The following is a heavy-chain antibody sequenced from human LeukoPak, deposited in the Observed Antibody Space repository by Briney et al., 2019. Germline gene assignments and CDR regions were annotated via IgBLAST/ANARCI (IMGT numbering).Heavy chain of an antibody. Sequence: ASVKVSCKASGYTFTSYGISWVRQAPGQGLEWMGWISAYNGHTNYAQKLQGRGSMTTDTSTSTAYMELRSLRSDGTAIYYCARDYSNGWYGDFDYWGQGTLVTVSS. CDR2: ISAYNGHT. CDR3: ARDYSNGWYGDFDY. J-gene: IGHJ4*02. CDR1: GYTFTSYG. D-gene: IGHD6-19*01. V-gene: IGHV1-18*01.